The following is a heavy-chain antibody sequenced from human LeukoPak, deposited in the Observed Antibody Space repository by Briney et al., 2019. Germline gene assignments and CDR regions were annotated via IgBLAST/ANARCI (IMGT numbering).Heavy chain of an antibody. CDR2: ISSSSSYI. V-gene: IGHV3-21*01. D-gene: IGHD3-22*01. CDR3: ARVGYYDSSGCFDY. Sequence: GGSLRLSCAASGFTFSSYSMNWVRQAPGQGLEWVSSISSSSSYIYYADSVKGRFTISRDNAKNTLYLQMNSLRAEDTAVYYCARVGYYDSSGCFDYWGQGTLVTVSS. CDR1: GFTFSSYS. J-gene: IGHJ4*02.